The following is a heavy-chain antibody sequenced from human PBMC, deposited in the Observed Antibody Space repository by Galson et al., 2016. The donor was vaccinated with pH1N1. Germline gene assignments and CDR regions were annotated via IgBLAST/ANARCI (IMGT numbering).Heavy chain of an antibody. Sequence: SVKVSCKASGNTFTSYYMHGVRQAPGQGLEWMGTINPSGGSTSYAQTFQGRVTMTRDTSTSTVYMELSSLRSEDTAVYYCARSYSGYDRHFYSAMDVWGQGTTVTVSS. J-gene: IGHJ6*02. CDR2: INPSGGST. V-gene: IGHV1-46*01. CDR3: ARSYSGYDRHFYSAMDV. CDR1: GNTFTSYY. D-gene: IGHD3-22*01.